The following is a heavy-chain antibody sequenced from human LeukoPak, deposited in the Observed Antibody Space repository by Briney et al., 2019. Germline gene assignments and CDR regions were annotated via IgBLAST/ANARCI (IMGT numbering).Heavy chain of an antibody. V-gene: IGHV1-69*05. D-gene: IGHD3-22*01. CDR1: GGTFSSYA. J-gene: IGHJ4*02. CDR2: IIPIFGTA. CDR3: ARVQPFYYDSSGYYYKDY. Sequence: GSSVKVSCKASGGTFSSYAISWVRQAPGQGLEWMGGIIPIFGTANYAQKLQGRVTMTTDTSTSTAYMELRSLRSDDTAVYYCARVQPFYYDSSGYYYKDYWGQGTLVTVSS.